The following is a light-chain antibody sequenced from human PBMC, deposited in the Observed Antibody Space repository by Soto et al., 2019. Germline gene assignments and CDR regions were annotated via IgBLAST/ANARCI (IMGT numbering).Light chain of an antibody. CDR3: CSYAGSHTWV. Sequence: QSALTQPRSVSGSPGQSVTISCTGTRSDVGDYDLVSWYHQQPGKVPKLIIFDVSGRPSGVPDRFSGSKSDNTASLTISGLQADDEGIYSCCSYAGSHTWVFGGGTKLTVL. CDR2: DVS. V-gene: IGLV2-11*01. CDR1: RSDVGDYDL. J-gene: IGLJ3*02.